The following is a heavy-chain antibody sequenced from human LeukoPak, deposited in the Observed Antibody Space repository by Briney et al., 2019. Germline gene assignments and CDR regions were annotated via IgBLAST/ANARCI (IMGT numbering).Heavy chain of an antibody. J-gene: IGHJ4*02. Sequence: PRGSLRLSCAASGFTVSSNYMSWVRQAPGKGLEWVSVIYSGGSTYYADSVKGRFTISRDNSKNTLYLQMNSLRAEDTAVYYCARDAPLLPKSFDYWGQGTLVTVSS. CDR2: IYSGGST. CDR1: GFTVSSNY. V-gene: IGHV3-66*01. D-gene: IGHD3-22*01. CDR3: ARDAPLLPKSFDY.